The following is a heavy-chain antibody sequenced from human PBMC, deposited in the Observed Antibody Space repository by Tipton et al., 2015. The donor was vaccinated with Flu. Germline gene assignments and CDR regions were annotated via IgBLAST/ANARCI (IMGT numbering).Heavy chain of an antibody. CDR1: GYTFTSCG. D-gene: IGHD3-10*01. CDR3: ARDDYYGSGSYPYYFDY. Sequence: QLVQSGAEVKKPGASVKVSCKASGYTFTSCGISWVRQAPGQGLEWMGWISAYNGNTDYAQKLQGRVTMTTDTSTSTAYMELRSLRSDDTAVYYCARDDYYGSGSYPYYFDYWGQGTLVTVSS. CDR2: ISAYNGNT. J-gene: IGHJ4*02. V-gene: IGHV1-18*01.